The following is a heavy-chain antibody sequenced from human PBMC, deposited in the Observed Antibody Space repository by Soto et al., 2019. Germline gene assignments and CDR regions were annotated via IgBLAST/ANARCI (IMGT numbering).Heavy chain of an antibody. D-gene: IGHD2-2*01. J-gene: IGHJ6*02. Sequence: QVQLVQSGAEVMKPGSSVKVSCKASGGTFSSYAISWVRQAPGQGLEWMGGIIPIFGTANYAQKFQGRVTITADESTSTAYMELSSLRSEDTAVYYCAREYCSSTSCQYYYYYGMDVWGQGTTVTVSS. CDR1: GGTFSSYA. CDR3: AREYCSSTSCQYYYYYGMDV. V-gene: IGHV1-69*01. CDR2: IIPIFGTA.